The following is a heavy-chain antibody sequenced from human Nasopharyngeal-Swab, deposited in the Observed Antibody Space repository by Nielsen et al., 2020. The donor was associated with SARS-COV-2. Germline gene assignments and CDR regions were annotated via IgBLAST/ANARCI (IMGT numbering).Heavy chain of an antibody. D-gene: IGHD6-19*01. CDR3: ARGWIAVAGTLLWFDP. CDR1: GGSMSSYY. Sequence: SETLSLTCTVSGGSMSSYYWSWIRQPPGKGLEWIGYIYYSGSTNYNPSLKSRVTISVDTSKNQFSLKLSSVTAADTAVYYCARGWIAVAGTLLWFDPWGQGTLVTVSS. CDR2: IYYSGST. V-gene: IGHV4-59*12. J-gene: IGHJ5*02.